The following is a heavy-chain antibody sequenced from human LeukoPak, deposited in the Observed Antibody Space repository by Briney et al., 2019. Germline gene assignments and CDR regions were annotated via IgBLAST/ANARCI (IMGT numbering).Heavy chain of an antibody. CDR3: ARGARYYDFWSGPDY. V-gene: IGHV4-30-4*08. Sequence: SETLSLTGTVSGDSITSGDYYWNWIRQPPGKSLEWIGYVYYSGIAYYHPSLKSRATISVDTSNNQFSLKLSSVTAADTAVYYCARGARYYDFWSGPDYWGQGTLVTVSS. J-gene: IGHJ4*02. D-gene: IGHD3-3*01. CDR1: GDSITSGDYY. CDR2: VYYSGIA.